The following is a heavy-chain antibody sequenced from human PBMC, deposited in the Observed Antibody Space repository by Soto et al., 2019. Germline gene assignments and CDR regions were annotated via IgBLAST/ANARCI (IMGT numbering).Heavy chain of an antibody. CDR1: GYTFTNYW. CDR3: AASIFYYGMDV. J-gene: IGHJ6*02. CDR2: IYPGDSDT. Sequence: PGESLKISCKCSGYTFTNYWIGWVRQMPGKGPEWMGIIYPGDSDTKYNPSFQGQVTISADKSITTTYLQWSSLKASDTAIYYCAASIFYYGMDVWGQGTTVTVSS. V-gene: IGHV5-51*01.